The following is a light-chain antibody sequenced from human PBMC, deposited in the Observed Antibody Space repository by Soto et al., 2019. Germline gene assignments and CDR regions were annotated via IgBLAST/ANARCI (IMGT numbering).Light chain of an antibody. CDR2: EGS. CDR1: SSDVGSYNL. Sequence: QSALTQPASVSGSPGQSITISCTGTSSDVGSYNLVSWYQQHPGKAPKLMSYEGSKRPSGVSDRFSGSKSGNTASLTISGLQAEDEAAYYCCSYAGSSTVVFGGGTKLTVL. J-gene: IGLJ2*01. V-gene: IGLV2-23*01. CDR3: CSYAGSSTVV.